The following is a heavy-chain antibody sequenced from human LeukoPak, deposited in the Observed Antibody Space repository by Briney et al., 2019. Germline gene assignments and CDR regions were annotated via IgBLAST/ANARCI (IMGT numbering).Heavy chain of an antibody. D-gene: IGHD5-24*01. CDR3: ASVYKRGMDV. CDR2: INPSGGST. CDR1: GYTLTSYY. J-gene: IGHJ6*02. V-gene: IGHV1-46*01. Sequence: ASVKVSCKASGYTLTSYYLHWVRQAPGQGLEWMAIINPSGGSTSHAQKFQGRVTMTRDTSASTVHMELSSRRSEDTAVYDCASVYKRGMDVWGQGTTVTVSS.